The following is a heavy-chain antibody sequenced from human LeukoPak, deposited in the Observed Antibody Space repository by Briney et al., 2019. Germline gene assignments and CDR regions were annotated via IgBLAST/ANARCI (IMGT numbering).Heavy chain of an antibody. J-gene: IGHJ5*02. CDR2: ISSSSRNT. Sequence: GGSLRLSCAASGFTLRTYTMNWDRQAPGKGLEWVSYISSSSRNTYYADSVKGRFTISRDSAKNSLYLQMNSLRDEDTGVYYCARDGRLDPWGQGTLVTVSS. CDR3: ARDGRLDP. CDR1: GFTLRTYT. V-gene: IGHV3-48*02.